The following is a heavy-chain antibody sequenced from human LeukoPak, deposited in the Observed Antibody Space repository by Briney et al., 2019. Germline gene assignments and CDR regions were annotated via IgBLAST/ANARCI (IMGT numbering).Heavy chain of an antibody. CDR3: ARRDHTGRSHAWFDP. J-gene: IGHJ5*02. V-gene: IGHV4-39*01. Sequence: PSESLSLTCTVSGGSVSTTSHGSDWLRQPPGKGLEWIVSIYDTGTVYDSPSLDSGDTMSVVTSKIQFSLKLTTVTADDTAVYYCARRDHTGRSHAWFDPWGQGTLVTVSS. CDR2: IYDTGTV. CDR1: GGSVSTTSHG. D-gene: IGHD1-14*01.